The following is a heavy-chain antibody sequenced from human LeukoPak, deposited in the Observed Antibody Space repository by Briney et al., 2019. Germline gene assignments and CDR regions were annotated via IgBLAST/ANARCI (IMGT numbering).Heavy chain of an antibody. CDR3: ARDAGWRLLDY. J-gene: IGHJ4*02. D-gene: IGHD6-25*01. V-gene: IGHV3-30*04. CDR2: ISYDGSNK. CDR1: GFTFSSYA. Sequence: GGSLRLSCAASGFTFSSYAMHWVRQAPGKGLEWVAVISYDGSNKYYADSVKGRFTISRDNAESSLYLQMNNLRVEDTAVYYCARDAGWRLLDYWGRGTQVTVSS.